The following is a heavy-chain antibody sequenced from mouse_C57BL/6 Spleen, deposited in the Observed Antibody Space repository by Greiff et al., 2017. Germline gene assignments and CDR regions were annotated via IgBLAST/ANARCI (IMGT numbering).Heavy chain of an antibody. CDR2: IDPSNSST. CDR3: ARSGYYWYFDV. J-gene: IGHJ1*03. Sequence: QVQLQQPGAELVMPGASVKLSCKASGYTFTSYWMHWVKQRPGQGLEWIGEIDPSNSSTNYNQKFKGQSTLTVDKSSSTAYMQLSSLTSEDSAVYYCARSGYYWYFDVWGTGTTVTVSS. V-gene: IGHV1-69*01. CDR1: GYTFTSYW. D-gene: IGHD2-2*01.